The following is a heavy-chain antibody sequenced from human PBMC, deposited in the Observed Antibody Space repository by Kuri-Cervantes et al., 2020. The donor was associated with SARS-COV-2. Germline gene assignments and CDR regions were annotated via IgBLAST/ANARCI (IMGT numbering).Heavy chain of an antibody. CDR2: ISSSSSYI. Sequence: ETLSLTCAASGFTFSSYSMNWVRQAPGKGLEWVSSISSSSSYIYYADSVKGRFTISRDNAKNSLYLQMNSLRAEDTAVYYCARDRGEDIVVVVAASAYDYWGQGTLVTVSS. CDR3: ARDRGEDIVVVVAASAYDY. D-gene: IGHD2-15*01. J-gene: IGHJ4*02. V-gene: IGHV3-21*01. CDR1: GFTFSSYS.